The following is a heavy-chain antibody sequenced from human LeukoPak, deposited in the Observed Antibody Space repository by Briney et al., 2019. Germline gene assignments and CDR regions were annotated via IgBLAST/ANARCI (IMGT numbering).Heavy chain of an antibody. CDR1: GYTLTELS. D-gene: IGHD1-26*01. CDR3: ATDHGSGSYHPSAFDI. J-gene: IGHJ3*02. CDR2: FDPEDGET. Sequence: ASVKVSCKVSGYTLTELSMHWVRQAPGKGLEWMGGFDPEDGETIYAQKFQGRVTMTEDTSTDTAYMELSSLRSEDTAVYYCATDHGSGSYHPSAFDIWGQGTMVTVSP. V-gene: IGHV1-24*01.